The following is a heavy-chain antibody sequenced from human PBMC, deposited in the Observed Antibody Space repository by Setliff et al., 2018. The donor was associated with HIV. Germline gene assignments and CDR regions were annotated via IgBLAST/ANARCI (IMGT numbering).Heavy chain of an antibody. CDR1: GYFINNGYY. V-gene: IGHV4-38-2*01. Sequence: PSETLSLTCAVSGYFINNGYYWGWIRQPPGKGLGWIGSFSHSESTYYNPSLKSRVTILLDTSKNQFSLNLSPVTAADTAVYYCASLPYSSGWVDYWGQGTLVTVSS. CDR2: FSHSEST. CDR3: ASLPYSSGWVDY. J-gene: IGHJ4*02. D-gene: IGHD6-19*01.